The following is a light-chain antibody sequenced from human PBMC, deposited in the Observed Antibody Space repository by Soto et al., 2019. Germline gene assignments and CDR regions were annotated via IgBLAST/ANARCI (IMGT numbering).Light chain of an antibody. Sequence: QSVLTQPPSVSAAAVQKATISCSGSSSNIGTNRVSWYQQLPGTAPKLLIYDNNKRPSGILDRFSGSKSGTSATLGITELETGDEADFYCGTWDNSLSAYVFGTGTKVTVL. CDR3: GTWDNSLSAYV. CDR2: DNN. V-gene: IGLV1-51*01. CDR1: SSNIGTNR. J-gene: IGLJ1*01.